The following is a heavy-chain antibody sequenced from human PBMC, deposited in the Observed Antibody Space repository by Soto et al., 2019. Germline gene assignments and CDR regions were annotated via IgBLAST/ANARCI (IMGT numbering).Heavy chain of an antibody. CDR1: GGSISSYY. CDR3: ARGYDFWSGYPNRYYYMDV. V-gene: IGHV4-59*01. Sequence: QVQLQESGPGLVKPSETLSLTCTVSGGSISSYYWSWIRQPPGKGLEWIGYIYYSGSTNYNPSLKSRVTISVDTSKNQFSLKLSSVTAADTAVYYYARGYDFWSGYPNRYYYMDVWGKGTTVTISS. CDR2: IYYSGST. J-gene: IGHJ6*03. D-gene: IGHD3-3*01.